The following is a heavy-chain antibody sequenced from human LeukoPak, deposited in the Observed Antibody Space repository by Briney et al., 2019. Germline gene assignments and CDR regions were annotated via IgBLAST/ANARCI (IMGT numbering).Heavy chain of an antibody. J-gene: IGHJ4*02. V-gene: IGHV1-2*02. CDR3: ATAMNSWFLLVLDY. CDR2: INPNSGGT. D-gene: IGHD3-22*01. Sequence: ASVKVSCKASGYTFTGYYMHWVRQAPGQGREWMGWINPNSGGTNYAQKLQGRVTMTRDTSLSTAYMELSRLTSDDTAVYYCATAMNSWFLLVLDYWGQGTLVTVSS. CDR1: GYTFTGYY.